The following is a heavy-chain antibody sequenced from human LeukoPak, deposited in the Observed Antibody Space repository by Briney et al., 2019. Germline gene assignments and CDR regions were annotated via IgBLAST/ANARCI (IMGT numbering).Heavy chain of an antibody. Sequence: PGGSLRLSCAASGFTVSGSYMSWIRQAPGKGLEWVSILYSVGTIYYADSVKGRFTISRDNSKNTLYLQMNSLRVEDEAVYYCSRLVVDSHAFDVWGQGTMVTVSS. CDR1: GFTVSGSY. CDR2: LYSVGTI. CDR3: SRLVVDSHAFDV. J-gene: IGHJ3*01. V-gene: IGHV3-53*01. D-gene: IGHD6-19*01.